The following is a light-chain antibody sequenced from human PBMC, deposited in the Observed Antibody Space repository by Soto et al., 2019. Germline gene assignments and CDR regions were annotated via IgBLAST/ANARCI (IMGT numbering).Light chain of an antibody. CDR2: GTS. V-gene: IGKV3-20*01. CDR3: QPHGGSPPT. J-gene: IGKJ1*01. Sequence: EIVLTQSPGTLSLSPGESATLSCRASQSVSSNSLAWYRRNPGQPPSLLIYGTSTRATGIPRRFSGSGSGTAFSLTITSLEPEDFAVYYCQPHGGSPPTFGQGTKVEVK. CDR1: QSVSSNS.